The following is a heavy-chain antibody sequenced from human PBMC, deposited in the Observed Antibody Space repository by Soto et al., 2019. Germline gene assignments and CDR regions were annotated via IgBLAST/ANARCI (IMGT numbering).Heavy chain of an antibody. Sequence: SETLSLTCTLSAGSISRSSYYWGWIRQPPGTGLEWIGSIYYSGSTYYNPSLKSRVTISVDTSQNQFSLKLSSVTAADTAVYYWLVQRDIVVVVAGPYGMDVWGQGTTVTVSS. CDR1: AGSISRSSYY. CDR2: IYYSGST. D-gene: IGHD2-15*01. CDR3: LVQRDIVVVVAGPYGMDV. J-gene: IGHJ6*02. V-gene: IGHV4-39*01.